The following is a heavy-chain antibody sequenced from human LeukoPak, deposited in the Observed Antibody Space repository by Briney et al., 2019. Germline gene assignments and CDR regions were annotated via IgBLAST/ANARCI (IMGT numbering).Heavy chain of an antibody. Sequence: GASVKVSCKASGYTFTGYYMHWVRQAPGQGLEWMGWINPNSGGTSSAQKFQGRLTMTRDTSISTAYMEVTTLRSDDTAVYYCARALTETSFYYMDVWGKGTTVTVSS. D-gene: IGHD1-7*01. CDR1: GYTFTGYY. CDR3: ARALTETSFYYMDV. V-gene: IGHV1-2*02. J-gene: IGHJ6*03. CDR2: INPNSGGT.